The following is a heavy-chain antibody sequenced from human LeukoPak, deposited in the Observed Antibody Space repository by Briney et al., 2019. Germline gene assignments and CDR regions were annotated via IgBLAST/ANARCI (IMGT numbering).Heavy chain of an antibody. D-gene: IGHD6-19*01. J-gene: IGHJ6*02. CDR3: AKIAVADGMDV. Sequence: SETLSLTCTVSSGSISSSSCYWGWIRQPPGKGLEWIASMYYNGNTYYNPSLKSRVTISVDTSKKQFSLKLRSVTAADTAVYYCAKIAVADGMDVWGQGTTVTVSS. CDR2: MYYNGNT. V-gene: IGHV4-39*01. CDR1: SGSISSSSCY.